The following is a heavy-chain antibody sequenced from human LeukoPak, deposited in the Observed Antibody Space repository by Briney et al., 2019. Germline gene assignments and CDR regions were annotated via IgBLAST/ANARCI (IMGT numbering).Heavy chain of an antibody. Sequence: PGGSLRLSCAASGFTFSSYSMNWVRQAPGKGREWVSSISSSSSYIYYADSVQGRFTISRDNAKTSLYLKMNSLRAEDTAVYYCARAGYDFWSGYYNPTIYNWFDPWGQGTLVTVSS. V-gene: IGHV3-21*01. CDR2: ISSSSSYI. J-gene: IGHJ5*02. D-gene: IGHD3-3*01. CDR1: GFTFSSYS. CDR3: ARAGYDFWSGYYNPTIYNWFDP.